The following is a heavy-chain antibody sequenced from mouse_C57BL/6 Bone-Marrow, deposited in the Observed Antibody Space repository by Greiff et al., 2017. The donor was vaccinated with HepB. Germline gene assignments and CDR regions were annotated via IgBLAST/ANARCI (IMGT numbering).Heavy chain of an antibody. J-gene: IGHJ3*01. CDR3: DRVCYGSSGFAY. CDR2: IDPANGNT. Sequence: VQLKESVAELVRPGASVKLSCTASGFNIKNTYMHWVKQRPEQGLEWIGRIDPANGNTKYAPKFQGQATITADTSSNTAYLQLSSLTSEDTAIYYCDRVCYGSSGFAYWGQGTLVTVSA. CDR1: GFNIKNTY. V-gene: IGHV14-3*01. D-gene: IGHD1-1*01.